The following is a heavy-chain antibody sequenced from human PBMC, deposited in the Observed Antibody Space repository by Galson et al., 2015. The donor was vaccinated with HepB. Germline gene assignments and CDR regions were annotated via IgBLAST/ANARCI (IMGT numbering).Heavy chain of an antibody. D-gene: IGHD2-15*01. V-gene: IGHV3-23*01. CDR1: GFTFKTFA. J-gene: IGHJ4*02. Sequence: SLRLSCAASGFTFKTFAMSWVRQAPGKGLEWVSSISGGGGTIYYADSVKGRFTISRDNSKSTLYLQMNSLRAEDSAVYYCAKDVWVVAAGVDYWSQGTLVTVSS. CDR3: AKDVWVVAAGVDY. CDR2: ISGGGGTI.